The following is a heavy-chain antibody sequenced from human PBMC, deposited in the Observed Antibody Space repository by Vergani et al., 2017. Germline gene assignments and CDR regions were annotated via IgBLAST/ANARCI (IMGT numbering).Heavy chain of an antibody. CDR1: GFTVSSNY. CDR2: IYSGGST. V-gene: IGHV3-66*02. CDR3: ARDGSYCSSTSCFYYYYYYMDV. Sequence: EVQVVETGGGLVQPGGSLRLSCAASGFTVSSNYMSWVRQAPGKGLEWVSVIYSGGSTYYADSVKGRFTISRDNSKNTLYLQMNSLRAEDTAVYYCARDGSYCSSTSCFYYYYYYMDVWGKGTTVTVSS. J-gene: IGHJ6*03. D-gene: IGHD2-2*01.